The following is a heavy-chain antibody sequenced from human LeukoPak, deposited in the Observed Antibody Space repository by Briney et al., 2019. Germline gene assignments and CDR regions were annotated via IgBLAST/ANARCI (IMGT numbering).Heavy chain of an antibody. V-gene: IGHV1-69*13. CDR3: ARGIYRYSSGWYWNWFDP. Sequence: GASVKVSCKASGGTFSSYAISWVRQAPGQGLEWMGGIIPIVGTANYAQKCQGRVTITADESTSTAYRELSSLRSEDPAVYYCARGIYRYSSGWYWNWFDPWGQGTLVTVSS. CDR1: GGTFSSYA. J-gene: IGHJ5*02. CDR2: IIPIVGTA. D-gene: IGHD6-19*01.